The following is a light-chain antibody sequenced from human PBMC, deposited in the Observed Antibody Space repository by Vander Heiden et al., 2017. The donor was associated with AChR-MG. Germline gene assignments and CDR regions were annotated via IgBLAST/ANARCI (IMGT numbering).Light chain of an antibody. J-gene: IGKJ2*01. V-gene: IGKV3-20*01. Sequence: EIVLTQSPGTLSLSPGERATLSCRASQSVGSNYLTWYQQKPGQAPRLLFYGASNRATGIPDRFSGSGSGTDFTLTISRLEPEDFAVYYCQQYGDSPYTFGQGTKLEI. CDR1: QSVGSNY. CDR2: GAS. CDR3: QQYGDSPYT.